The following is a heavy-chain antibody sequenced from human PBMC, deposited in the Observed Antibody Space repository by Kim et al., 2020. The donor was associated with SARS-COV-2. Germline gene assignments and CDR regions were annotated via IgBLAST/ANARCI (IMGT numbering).Heavy chain of an antibody. V-gene: IGHV3-30*18. CDR3: AKTYDILTGYYYYYGMDV. Sequence: GGSLRLSCAASGFTFSSYGMHWVRQAPGKGLEWVAVISYDGSNKYYADSVKGRFTISRDNSKNTLYLQMNSLRAEDTAVYYCAKTYDILTGYYYYYGMDVWGQGTTVTVSS. CDR2: ISYDGSNK. J-gene: IGHJ6*02. CDR1: GFTFSSYG. D-gene: IGHD3-9*01.